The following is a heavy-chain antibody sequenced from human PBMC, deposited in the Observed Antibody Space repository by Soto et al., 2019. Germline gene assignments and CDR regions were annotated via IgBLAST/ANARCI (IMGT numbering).Heavy chain of an antibody. V-gene: IGHV4-59*08. CDR3: ARHSYCSGGSCYGIVDY. D-gene: IGHD2-15*01. CDR1: GGSISSYY. J-gene: IGHJ4*02. CDR2: IYYSGST. Sequence: ASETLSLTCTVSGGSISSYYWSWIRQPPGKGLKWIGYIYYSGSTNYNPSLKSRVTISVDTSKNQFSLKLSSVTAADTAVYYCARHSYCSGGSCYGIVDYWGQGTLVTVSS.